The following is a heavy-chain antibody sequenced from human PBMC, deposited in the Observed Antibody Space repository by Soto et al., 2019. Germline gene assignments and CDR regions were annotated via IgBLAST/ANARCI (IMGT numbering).Heavy chain of an antibody. CDR3: ASGLDY. CDR2: ISSSSSDI. J-gene: IGHJ4*02. CDR1: GFTFSSYS. V-gene: IGHV3-21*01. Sequence: EVQLVESGGGLVKPGGSLRLSCAASGFTFSSYSMHWVRQAPWKGLEWVSTISSSSSDIYYEDSVKGRFTISRDNAKNSLYLQMNSLRAGDTAVYFCASGLDYWGQGTLVTVSS.